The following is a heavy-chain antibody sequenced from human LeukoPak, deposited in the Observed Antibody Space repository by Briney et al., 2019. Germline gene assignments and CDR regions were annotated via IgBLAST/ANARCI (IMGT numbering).Heavy chain of an antibody. V-gene: IGHV5-51*01. CDR1: GYSFTNYW. CDR3: ANMYSSNIP. Sequence: GESLKISCKGSGYSFTNYWIGWVRQMPGKGLEWMGSIYPGDSDTRYSPSFQGQVTVSADKSISTAYLQWSSLKALDTAMYYCANMYSSNIPWGQGTLVTVSS. J-gene: IGHJ5*02. CDR2: IYPGDSDT. D-gene: IGHD6-13*01.